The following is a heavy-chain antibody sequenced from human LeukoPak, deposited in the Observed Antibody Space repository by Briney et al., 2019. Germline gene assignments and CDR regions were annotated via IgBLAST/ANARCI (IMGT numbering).Heavy chain of an antibody. Sequence: PGGSLRLSCAASGFTFSSYAMSWVRQAPGKGLEWVSGISGSGGSTYYADSVKGRFTISRDNSKNTLYLQMNSLRAEDTAVYYCAKGGDIAARQLAGDYWGQGTLVTVSS. V-gene: IGHV3-23*01. CDR2: ISGSGGST. D-gene: IGHD6-6*01. CDR3: AKGGDIAARQLAGDY. J-gene: IGHJ4*02. CDR1: GFTFSSYA.